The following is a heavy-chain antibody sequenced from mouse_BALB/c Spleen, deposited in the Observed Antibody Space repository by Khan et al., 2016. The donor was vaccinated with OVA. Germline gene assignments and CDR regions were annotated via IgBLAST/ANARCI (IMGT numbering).Heavy chain of an antibody. Sequence: VQLQESGPGLVAPSQSLSITCTISGFSLTNYGVHWVRQPPGKGLEWLVLMWSDGSATYNSALKSRLTISMDNSKSQVFLKMHSLQTDDTVMYFCARQPYYHYNVMDYWGQGTSVTVSS. CDR3: ARQPYYHYNVMDY. CDR2: MWSDGSA. V-gene: IGHV2-6-1*01. D-gene: IGHD2-10*01. CDR1: GFSLTNYG. J-gene: IGHJ4*01.